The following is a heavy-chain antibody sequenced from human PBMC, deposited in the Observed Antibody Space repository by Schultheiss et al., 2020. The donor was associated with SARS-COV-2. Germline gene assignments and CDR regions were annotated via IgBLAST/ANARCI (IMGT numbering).Heavy chain of an antibody. Sequence: SETLSLTCTVSGGSISSYYWSWIRQPAGKGLEWIGRIYTSDSTNYNPSLKSRVTISVDTSKNQFSLKLSSVTAADTAVYYCAREDASSSHAFDIWGQGTMVTVSS. CDR2: IYTSDST. D-gene: IGHD6-6*01. CDR3: AREDASSSHAFDI. J-gene: IGHJ3*02. CDR1: GGSISSYY. V-gene: IGHV4-4*07.